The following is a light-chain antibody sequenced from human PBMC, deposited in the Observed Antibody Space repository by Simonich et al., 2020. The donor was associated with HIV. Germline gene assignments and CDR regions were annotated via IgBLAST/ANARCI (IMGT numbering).Light chain of an antibody. CDR3: QKYNSAPFT. J-gene: IGKJ5*01. CDR1: QGISKY. Sequence: DIQMTQSPSSLSASVGDRVTITCRARQGISKYLAWYQQQPGKVPKRLIYAASTLHSGVPSRFSGSGSGTDFTLTISSLQPEDVATYYCQKYNSAPFTFGQGTRLEIK. V-gene: IGKV1-27*01. CDR2: AAS.